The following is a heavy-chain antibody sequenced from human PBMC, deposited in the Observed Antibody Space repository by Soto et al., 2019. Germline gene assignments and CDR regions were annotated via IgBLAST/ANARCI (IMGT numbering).Heavy chain of an antibody. D-gene: IGHD3-10*01. CDR2: INVSGST. CDR3: ARGLLLWFGQLSRRGGYYYYMDV. Sequence: QVQLQQWGAGLLKPSETLSLTCAVYGGSFSGYYWSWIRQTPGKGLEWIGEINVSGSTNTNPSLKSRVTILVDTPKIQCSQKLSSVTASDTAVYYCARGLLLWFGQLSRRGGYYYYMDVWGKGTTVSVSS. J-gene: IGHJ6*03. V-gene: IGHV4-34*01. CDR1: GGSFSGYY.